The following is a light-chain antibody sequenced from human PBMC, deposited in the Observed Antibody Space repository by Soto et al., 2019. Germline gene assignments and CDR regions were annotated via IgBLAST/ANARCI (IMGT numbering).Light chain of an antibody. CDR1: QSISSW. CDR3: QQYNSYWT. J-gene: IGKJ1*01. Sequence: IQMTHSHSTLSASVGDRVTITCRASQSISSWLAWYQQKPGKAPKLLIYDASSLESGVPSRFSGSGSGTEFTLTISSLQPDDFATYYCQQYNSYWTFGQGTKVDIK. CDR2: DAS. V-gene: IGKV1-5*01.